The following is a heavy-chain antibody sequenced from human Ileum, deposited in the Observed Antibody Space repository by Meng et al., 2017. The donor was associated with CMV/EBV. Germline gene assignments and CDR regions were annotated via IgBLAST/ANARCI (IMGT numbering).Heavy chain of an antibody. CDR3: AKESCGGDCYSQAVDY. D-gene: IGHD2-21*01. J-gene: IGHJ4*02. Sequence: GESLKISCAASGFTFSSYAMSWVRQAPGNGLEWVSVIYSGGSSTYYADSVKGRFTISRDNSKNTLYLQRNSLRAEDTAVYYCAKESCGGDCYSQAVDYWGQGTLVTVSS. V-gene: IGHV3-23*03. CDR2: IYSGGSST. CDR1: GFTFSSYA.